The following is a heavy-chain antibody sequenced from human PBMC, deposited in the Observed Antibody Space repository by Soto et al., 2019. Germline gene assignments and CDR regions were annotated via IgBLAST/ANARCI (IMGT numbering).Heavy chain of an antibody. D-gene: IGHD3-3*01. J-gene: IGHJ4*02. CDR3: ARDAYYDFWSGPKGSSYFDY. CDR1: GYTFTGYY. V-gene: IGHV1-2*04. Sequence: ASVKVSCKASGYTFTGYYMHWVRQAPGQGLEWMGWINPNSGGTNYAQKFQGWVTMTRDTSISTACMELSRLRSDDTAVYYCARDAYYDFWSGPKGSSYFDYWGQGTLVTVSS. CDR2: INPNSGGT.